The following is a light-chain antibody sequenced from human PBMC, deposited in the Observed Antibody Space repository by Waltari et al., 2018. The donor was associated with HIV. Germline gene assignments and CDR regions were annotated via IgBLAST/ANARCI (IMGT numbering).Light chain of an antibody. CDR3: QAWDSSTAVV. CDR2: QDT. CDR1: KLGDKS. Sequence: SYELTQPPSVSVSPGQTASITCSGHKLGDKSASWYQPKPGRAPLLVIYQDTKRPSGIPERFSGSNSGNTAALTISGTQAMDEADYYCQAWDSSTAVVFGGGTKLTVL. J-gene: IGLJ2*01. V-gene: IGLV3-1*01.